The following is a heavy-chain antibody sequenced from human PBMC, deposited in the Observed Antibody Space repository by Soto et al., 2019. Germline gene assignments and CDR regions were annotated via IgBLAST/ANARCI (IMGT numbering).Heavy chain of an antibody. CDR3: ARRDYDSSGYYDLGY. D-gene: IGHD3-22*01. CDR1: GVTFSSYA. Sequence: QVQLVQSGAEVKKPGSSVKVSCKASGVTFSSYAISWVRQAPGQGLEWMGGIISIFGTADYAQKFQGRVTVTADESRSTAYMALSSLRSEDTAVYYCARRDYDSSGYYDLGYWGQGTLVTVSS. CDR2: IISIFGTA. J-gene: IGHJ4*02. V-gene: IGHV1-69*12.